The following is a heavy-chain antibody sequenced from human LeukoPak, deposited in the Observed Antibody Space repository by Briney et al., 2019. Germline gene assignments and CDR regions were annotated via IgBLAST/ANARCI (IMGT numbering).Heavy chain of an antibody. J-gene: IGHJ4*02. D-gene: IGHD3-22*01. Sequence: GGSLRLSCAVSGITLSNYGMTWVREAPGKGLEWVAGISDSGGRTNYADSVKGRFTISRDNPKNTIYLQMNSLRAEDTAVYFCAKRGVVIRVILVGFHKEAYYFDSWGQGALVTVSS. V-gene: IGHV3-23*01. CDR1: GITLSNYG. CDR2: ISDSGGRT. CDR3: AKRGVVIRVILVGFHKEAYYFDS.